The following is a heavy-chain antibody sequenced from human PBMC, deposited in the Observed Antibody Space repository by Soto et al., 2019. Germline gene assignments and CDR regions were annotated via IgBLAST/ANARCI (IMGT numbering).Heavy chain of an antibody. CDR1: GFSLSTSRVG. D-gene: IGHD3-16*01. CDR3: AHIMITWGGVSALDAFDM. CDR2: IYWDDDR. Sequence: SCPTLVNPTHTLTLTCSLSGFSLSTSRVGVAWIRQPPVNALEWLAIIYWDDDRRYSPSLKTRLAITKDTSKNQVVLTMTNLDPGDTATYYCAHIMITWGGVSALDAFDMWGQGTMVTVSS. J-gene: IGHJ3*02. V-gene: IGHV2-5*02.